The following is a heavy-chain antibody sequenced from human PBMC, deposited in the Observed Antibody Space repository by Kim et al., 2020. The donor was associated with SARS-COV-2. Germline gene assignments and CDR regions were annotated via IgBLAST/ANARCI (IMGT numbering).Heavy chain of an antibody. D-gene: IGHD1-20*01. J-gene: IGHJ4*02. CDR2: ISSNAGSI. CDR1: GFKFSSYA. CDR3: HSEDNSNFDH. Sequence: GGSLRLSCSASGFKFSSYAMHWVRQAPGKGLEYVSAISSNAGSIYYIDSVKGRFTISRDNSRNTLYLQMSSLRVEDTAVYYCHSEDNSNFDHWGQGTLVTVSS. V-gene: IGHV3-64D*06.